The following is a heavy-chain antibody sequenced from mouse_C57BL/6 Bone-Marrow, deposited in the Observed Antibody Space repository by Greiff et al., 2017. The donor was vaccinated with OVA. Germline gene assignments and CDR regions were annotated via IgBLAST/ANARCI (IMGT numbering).Heavy chain of an antibody. CDR3: AGITTPFDY. CDR1: GYTFTDYY. CDR2: INPYNGGT. J-gene: IGHJ2*01. Sequence: EVKLMESGPVLVKPGASVKMSCKASGYTFTDYYMNWVKQSHGKSLEWIGVINPYNGGTSYNQKFKGKATLTVDKSSSTAYMELNSLTSEDSAVYYCAGITTPFDYWGQGTTLTVSS. D-gene: IGHD1-1*01. V-gene: IGHV1-19*01.